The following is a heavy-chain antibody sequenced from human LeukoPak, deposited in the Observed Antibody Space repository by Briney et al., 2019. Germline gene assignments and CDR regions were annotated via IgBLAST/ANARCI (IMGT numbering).Heavy chain of an antibody. V-gene: IGHV3-21*01. CDR2: ISSSSSYI. CDR3: ARAVEAVAGTGFDY. D-gene: IGHD6-19*01. Sequence: GGSLRLSCAASGFSFSSYWMHWVRQAPGKGLEWVSSISSSSSYIYYADSVKGRFTISRDNAKNSLYLQMNSLRAEDTAVYYCARAVEAVAGTGFDYWGQGTLVTVSS. J-gene: IGHJ4*02. CDR1: GFSFSSYW.